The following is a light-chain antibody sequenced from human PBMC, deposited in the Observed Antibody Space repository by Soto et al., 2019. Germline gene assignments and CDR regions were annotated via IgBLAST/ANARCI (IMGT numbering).Light chain of an antibody. CDR2: LGS. CDR1: QSLLHSNGYNY. J-gene: IGKJ1*01. V-gene: IGKV2-28*01. CDR3: MQALQTPPT. Sequence: DIVMTQSPLSLPVTPGGPASISCRSSQSLLHSNGYNYLDWYLQKPGQSPQLLIYLGSNRASGVPDRFSGSGSGTDFTLKISRVEAEDVGVYYCMQALQTPPTFGQGTKVDI.